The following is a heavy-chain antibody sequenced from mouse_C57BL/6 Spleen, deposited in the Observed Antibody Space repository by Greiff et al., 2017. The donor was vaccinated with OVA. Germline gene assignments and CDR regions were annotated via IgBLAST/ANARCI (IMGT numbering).Heavy chain of an antibody. D-gene: IGHD3-2*02. J-gene: IGHJ2*01. V-gene: IGHV3-6*01. CDR2: ISYDGSN. Sequence: DVQLQESGPGLVKPSQSLSLTCSVTGYSITSGYYWNWIRQFPGNKLEWVGYISYDGSNNYNPSLKNRISITRDTSKNQFFLKLNSVTTEDTATYYCARASSGYDDYWGQGTTLTVSS. CDR1: GYSITSGYY. CDR3: ARASSGYDDY.